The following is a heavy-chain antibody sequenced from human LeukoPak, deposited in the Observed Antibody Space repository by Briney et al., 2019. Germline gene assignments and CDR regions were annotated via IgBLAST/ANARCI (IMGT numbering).Heavy chain of an antibody. D-gene: IGHD1-1*01. J-gene: IGHJ4*02. CDR1: GFTFGTYA. CDR2: ILASGSTT. Sequence: PGGSLRLSCAASGFTFGTYAMNWVRQAPGKGLEWVSGILASGSTTYYADSVKGRFTISRDNSKNTLYLQMNSLRAEDTAIYYCAKDRVPDGRWNFAFWGQGTLVTVSS. V-gene: IGHV3-23*01. CDR3: AKDRVPDGRWNFAF.